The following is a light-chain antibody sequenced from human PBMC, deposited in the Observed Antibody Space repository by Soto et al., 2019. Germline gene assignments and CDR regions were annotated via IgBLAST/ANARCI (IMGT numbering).Light chain of an antibody. CDR1: SSNIGSNT. V-gene: IGLV1-44*01. J-gene: IGLJ3*02. CDR2: TNN. CDR3: AAWDDSLNGPV. Sequence: QSALTQPPSVSGTPGQRVTISCSGSSSNIGSNTVNWYQQLPGTAPKLLIYTNNQRPSGVPDRFSGSKSGTSASLAVSGLQSLGEAYYYCAAWDDSLNGPVFGGGTKLTVL.